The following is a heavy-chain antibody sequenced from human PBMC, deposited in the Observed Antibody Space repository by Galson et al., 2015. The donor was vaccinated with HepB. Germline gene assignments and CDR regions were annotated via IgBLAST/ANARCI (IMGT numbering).Heavy chain of an antibody. Sequence: SLRLSCAGSGFTFSHYWMSWVRQAPGQGLEWVANIRQDGSEKYYLDSVKGRFTISRDNAKNSLYLQMNTLRAEDTAFYYCARVQSGYGDKLEYWGQGTLVTVSS. D-gene: IGHD4-23*01. CDR2: IRQDGSEK. CDR1: GFTFSHYW. V-gene: IGHV3-7*03. CDR3: ARVQSGYGDKLEY. J-gene: IGHJ4*02.